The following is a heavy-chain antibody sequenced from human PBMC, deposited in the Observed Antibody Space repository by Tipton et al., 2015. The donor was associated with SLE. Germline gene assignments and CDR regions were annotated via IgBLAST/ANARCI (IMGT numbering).Heavy chain of an antibody. CDR2: IYYSGST. Sequence: TLSLTCTVSGGSISSHYWSWIRQPPGKGLEWIGYIYYSGSTNYNPSLKSRVTISVDTSKNQFSLKLSSVTAADTAVYYCARDPSLPLNLNWYFDLWGRGTLVTVSS. CDR1: GGSISSHY. V-gene: IGHV4-59*11. J-gene: IGHJ2*01. CDR3: ARDPSLPLNLNWYFDL.